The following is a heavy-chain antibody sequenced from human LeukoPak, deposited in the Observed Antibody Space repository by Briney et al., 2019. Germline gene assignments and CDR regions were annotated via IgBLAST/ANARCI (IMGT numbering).Heavy chain of an antibody. V-gene: IGHV1-2*02. CDR3: ASSGCSSTSCYAPYGMDV. CDR1: GYTFTGYY. Sequence: ASVKVSCKASGYTFTGYYMHWVRQAPGQGLERMGWINPNSGGTNYAQKFQGRVTMTRDTSISTAYMELSRLRSDDTAVYYCASSGCSSTSCYAPYGMDVWGQGTTVTVSS. CDR2: INPNSGGT. J-gene: IGHJ6*02. D-gene: IGHD2-2*01.